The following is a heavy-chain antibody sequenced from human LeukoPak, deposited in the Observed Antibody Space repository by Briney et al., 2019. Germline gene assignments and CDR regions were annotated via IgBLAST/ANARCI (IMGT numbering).Heavy chain of an antibody. Sequence: GGSLRLSCAASGFTFSDYYMSWIRQAPGRGLEWVSAISGSGGSTYYADSVKGRFTISRDNSKNTLYLQMNSLRAEDTAVYYCAKAGPDYDILTGYLQTLDYWGQGTLVTVSS. CDR2: ISGSGGST. CDR3: AKAGPDYDILTGYLQTLDY. D-gene: IGHD3-9*01. J-gene: IGHJ4*02. V-gene: IGHV3-23*01. CDR1: GFTFSDYY.